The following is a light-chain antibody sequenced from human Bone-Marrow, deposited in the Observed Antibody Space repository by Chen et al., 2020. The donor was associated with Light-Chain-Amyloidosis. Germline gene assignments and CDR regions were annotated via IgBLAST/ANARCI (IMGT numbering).Light chain of an antibody. CDR2: DDS. CDR1: NIGSTS. J-gene: IGLJ3*02. Sequence: SYVLTPPSSVSLAPGPTAPLACGGTNIGSTSVHWYQQTPGQAPLLDVYDDSDRPSGIPERLSGSNSGNTATLTISSVEAGDEADYYCQVWDRSSDRPVFGGGTKLTVL. V-gene: IGLV3-21*02. CDR3: QVWDRSSDRPV.